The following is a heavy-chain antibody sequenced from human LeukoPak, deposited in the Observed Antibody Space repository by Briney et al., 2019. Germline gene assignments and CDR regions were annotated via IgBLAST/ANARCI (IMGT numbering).Heavy chain of an antibody. V-gene: IGHV3-30*02. CDR3: ARGGSSGWYGFLDFYYYYMDV. Sequence: GRSLRLSCAASGFTFSSYGMHWVRQAPGKGLEWVAFIRYDGSNKYYADSVKGRFTISRDNSKNTLYLQMNSLRAEDTAVYYCARGGSSGWYGFLDFYYYYMDVWGKGTTVTVSS. CDR1: GFTFSSYG. CDR2: IRYDGSNK. D-gene: IGHD6-19*01. J-gene: IGHJ6*03.